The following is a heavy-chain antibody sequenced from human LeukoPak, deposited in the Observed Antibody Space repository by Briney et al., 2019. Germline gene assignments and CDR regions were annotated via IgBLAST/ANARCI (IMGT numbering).Heavy chain of an antibody. V-gene: IGHV4-39*07. D-gene: IGHD2-2*01. J-gene: IGHJ4*02. Sequence: SETLSLTCTVSGGSISSSSYYWGWIRQPPGKGLEWIGSIYYSGSTYYNPSLKSRVTISVDTSKNQFSLKLSSVTAADTAVYYCARGSGYCSSTSCYFIQIDYWGQGTLVTVSS. CDR1: GGSISSSSYY. CDR3: ARGSGYCSSTSCYFIQIDY. CDR2: IYYSGST.